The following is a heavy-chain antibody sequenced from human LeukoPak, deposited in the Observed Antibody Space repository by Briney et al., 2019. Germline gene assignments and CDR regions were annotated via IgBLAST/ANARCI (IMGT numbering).Heavy chain of an antibody. J-gene: IGHJ3*02. V-gene: IGHV4-61*02. Sequence: SETLSLTCTVPGGPISSGSYYWSWIRQPAGKGLEWIGRIYTSGSTNYNPSLKGRVTISVDTSKNQFSLKLSSVTAADTAVYYCVRYQWELPRAAFDIWGQGTMVTVSS. D-gene: IGHD1-26*01. CDR3: VRYQWELPRAAFDI. CDR1: GGPISSGSYY. CDR2: IYTSGST.